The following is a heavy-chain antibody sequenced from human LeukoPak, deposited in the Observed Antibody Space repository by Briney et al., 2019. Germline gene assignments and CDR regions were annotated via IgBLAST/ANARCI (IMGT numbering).Heavy chain of an antibody. CDR2: ISGSGNTI. J-gene: IGHJ6*02. D-gene: IGHD3-10*01. CDR3: ASERDNKMRGAMDV. CDR1: GFTFSSYS. V-gene: IGHV3-48*04. Sequence: PGGSLRLSCAASGFTFSSYSMNWVRQAPGKGLEWISYISGSGNTIYYADSVKGRFIISRDNTKNSLYLQMNSLRAEDTAVYYCASERDNKMRGAMDVWGQGTTVTVSS.